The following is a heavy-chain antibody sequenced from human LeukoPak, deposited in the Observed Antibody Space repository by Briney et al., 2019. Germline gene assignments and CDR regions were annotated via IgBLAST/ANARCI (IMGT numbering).Heavy chain of an antibody. Sequence: SETLSLTCAVSGGPISSSSYYWGWVTQPPGKGLRWIGSIYYSGSTYYSPSRKSRVTICVDTSKNHFSLKLSSVTAADTAVYYCARASGNYYEDFDYWGQGTLVTVSS. CDR3: ARASGNYYEDFDY. D-gene: IGHD1-26*01. J-gene: IGHJ4*02. V-gene: IGHV4-39*02. CDR1: GGPISSSSYY. CDR2: IYYSGST.